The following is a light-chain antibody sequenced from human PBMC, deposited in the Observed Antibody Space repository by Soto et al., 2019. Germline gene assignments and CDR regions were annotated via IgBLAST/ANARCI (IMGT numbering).Light chain of an antibody. CDR3: QQRSNWPS. V-gene: IGKV3-11*01. CDR1: QSVSSF. J-gene: IGKJ5*01. Sequence: IVLTQSPATLSLSPGERATHSCRASQSVSSFLAWYQHKPGQAPRLLIYDASNRATGFPARFSGSGSGTDFTLTISSLEPEDFALYYCQQRSNWPSFGQGTRLEIK. CDR2: DAS.